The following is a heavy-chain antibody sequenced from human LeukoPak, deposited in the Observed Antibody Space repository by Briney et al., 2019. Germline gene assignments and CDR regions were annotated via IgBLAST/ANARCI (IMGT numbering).Heavy chain of an antibody. CDR1: GFTFSSYG. V-gene: IGHV3-33*01. J-gene: IGHJ4*02. CDR3: ARDRDVGGTYNLDY. D-gene: IGHD1-1*01. Sequence: PGGSLRLSCAASGFTFSSYGMHWVRQAPGKGLEWVAVIWYDGSNKYYADSVKGRFTISRDNSKNTLYLQMNSLRAEDTAVYYCARDRDVGGTYNLDYWGQGTQVTVSS. CDR2: IWYDGSNK.